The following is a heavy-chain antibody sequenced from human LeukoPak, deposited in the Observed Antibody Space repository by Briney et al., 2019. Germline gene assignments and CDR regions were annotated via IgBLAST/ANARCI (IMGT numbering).Heavy chain of an antibody. CDR3: ARHGSGHDY. D-gene: IGHD3-10*01. V-gene: IGHV4-34*01. CDR1: GGSFSGYY. Sequence: SETLSLTCAVYGGSFSGYYWSWIRQPPGKGLEWIGEINHSGSTNYNPSLRSRVTISVDTSKNQFSLKLSSVTAADTAVYYCARHGSGHDYWGQGTLVTVSS. CDR2: INHSGST. J-gene: IGHJ4*02.